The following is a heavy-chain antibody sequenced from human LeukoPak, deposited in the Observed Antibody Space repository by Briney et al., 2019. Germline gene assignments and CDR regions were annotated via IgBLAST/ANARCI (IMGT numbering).Heavy chain of an antibody. CDR2: MYTGGST. D-gene: IGHD3-22*01. J-gene: IGHJ4*02. Sequence: GGSLRLSCAASAFTFSDYYIAWIRQAPGKGLEWVSVMYTGGSTYYADSVKGRFTISRDNSKNTLYLQMNSLRAEDTALYYCARAPFYYDSSGYPYFDGWGQGTLVTVSS. CDR1: AFTFSDYY. V-gene: IGHV3-53*01. CDR3: ARAPFYYDSSGYPYFDG.